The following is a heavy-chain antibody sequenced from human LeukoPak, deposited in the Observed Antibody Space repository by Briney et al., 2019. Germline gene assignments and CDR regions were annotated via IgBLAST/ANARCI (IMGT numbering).Heavy chain of an antibody. CDR3: AREGRWGQLDGY. J-gene: IGHJ4*02. CDR1: GFTFSAYW. Sequence: GGSLRLSCAASGFTFSAYWINWVRQAPGKGLEWVDNINRDGSEKYYVDSLKGRFTISRDNAKNSLYLQMDSLRAEDTAVYYCAREGRWGQLDGYWGQGTLVTVSS. CDR2: INRDGSEK. D-gene: IGHD6-6*01. V-gene: IGHV3-7*01.